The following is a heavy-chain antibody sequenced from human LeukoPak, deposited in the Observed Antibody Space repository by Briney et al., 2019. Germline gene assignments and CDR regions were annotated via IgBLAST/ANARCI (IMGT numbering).Heavy chain of an antibody. CDR1: GYTFTSYG. Sequence: PEASVKVSCKASGYTFTSYGISWVRQAPGQGLEWMGWISAYNGNTNFAQKFQGRVTMTTDTSTSTAYMELRSLRSDDTAVYYCARDGIAAPGTGYFHYFGLDVWGQGTTVTVSS. CDR2: ISAYNGNT. V-gene: IGHV1-18*01. CDR3: ARDGIAAPGTGYFHYFGLDV. D-gene: IGHD6-13*01. J-gene: IGHJ6*02.